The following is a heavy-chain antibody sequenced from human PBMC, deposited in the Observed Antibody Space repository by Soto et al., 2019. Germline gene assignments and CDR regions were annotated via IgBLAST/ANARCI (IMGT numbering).Heavy chain of an antibody. Sequence: PSETLSLTCTVSGGSISSYYWSWIRQPPGKGLEWIGYIYYSGSTNYNPSLKSRVTISVDTSKNQFSLKMSSVTAADTAVYYCARVGPCGGDCYHHDYWGQGTLVTAPQ. V-gene: IGHV4-59*01. CDR2: IYYSGST. CDR3: ARVGPCGGDCYHHDY. D-gene: IGHD2-21*02. CDR1: GGSISSYY. J-gene: IGHJ4*02.